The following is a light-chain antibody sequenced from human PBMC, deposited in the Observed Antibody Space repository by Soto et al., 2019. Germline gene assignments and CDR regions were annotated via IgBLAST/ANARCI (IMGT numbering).Light chain of an antibody. CDR3: SSYTSSNTLLYV. CDR2: DVS. J-gene: IGLJ1*01. V-gene: IGLV2-14*01. CDR1: SSDVGGHNY. Sequence: QSVLTQPASVSGSPGQSITISCTGTSSDVGGHNYVSWYQFHPGKAPKLMIYDVSNRPSGVSNRFSGSKSGNTASLTISGLQAEDEADYYCSSYTSSNTLLYVFGTGTKV.